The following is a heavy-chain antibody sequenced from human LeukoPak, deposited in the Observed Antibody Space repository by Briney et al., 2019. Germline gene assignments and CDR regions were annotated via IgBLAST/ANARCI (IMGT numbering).Heavy chain of an antibody. CDR2: IIPIFGTA. V-gene: IGHV1-69*13. CDR1: GGAFSSYA. Sequence: VKVSCKASGGAFSSYAISWVRPAPGQGLEWMGGIIPIFGTANYAQKFQGRVTITADESTSTAYMELSSLRSEDTAVYYCARDYDFWSGYSSQYYYYYMDVWGKGTTVTVSS. J-gene: IGHJ6*03. D-gene: IGHD3-3*01. CDR3: ARDYDFWSGYSSQYYYYYMDV.